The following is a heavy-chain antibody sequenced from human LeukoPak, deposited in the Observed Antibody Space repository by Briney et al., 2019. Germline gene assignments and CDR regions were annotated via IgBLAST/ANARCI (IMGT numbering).Heavy chain of an antibody. V-gene: IGHV4-34*01. J-gene: IGHJ4*02. D-gene: IGHD4-17*01. CDR1: GFTFSSYA. CDR3: ARYGDNGLYYFDY. CDR2: INHSGST. Sequence: PGGSLRLSCAASGFTFSSYAMSWVRQPPGKGLEWIGEINHSGSTNYNPSLKSRVTISVDTSKNQFSLKLSSVTAADTAVYYCARYGDNGLYYFDYWGQGTLVTVSS.